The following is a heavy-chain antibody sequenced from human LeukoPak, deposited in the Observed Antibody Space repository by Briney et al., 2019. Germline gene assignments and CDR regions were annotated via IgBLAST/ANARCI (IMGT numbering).Heavy chain of an antibody. CDR2: IIPIFGTA. V-gene: IGHV1-69*13. D-gene: IGHD3-22*01. J-gene: IGHJ4*02. CDR1: GGTFSSYA. CDR3: ARGPYYDSSGYYPAFDY. Sequence: GASVKVSCKASGGTFSSYAISWVRQAPGQGLEWMGGIIPIFGTANYAQKFQGRVTITADESTSTAYMELSSLRSEDTAVYYCARGPYYDSSGYYPAFDYWGQGTLVTVSS.